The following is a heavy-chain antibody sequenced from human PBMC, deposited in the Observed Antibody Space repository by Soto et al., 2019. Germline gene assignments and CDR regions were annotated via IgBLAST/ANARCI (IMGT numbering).Heavy chain of an antibody. J-gene: IGHJ6*03. CDR1: GFSFNIYA. Sequence: EVHLLESGGGLVQPGGSLRLSCAASGFSFNIYAMKWVRQAPGKGLECVSTISAGGGNTYYADSVKGRFTISRDNSTNTLYLQINCLRADDTAVYYCAKTPSYDYYYYMDVWGKGTTVTVSS. CDR3: AKTPSYDYYYYMDV. CDR2: ISAGGGNT. V-gene: IGHV3-23*01.